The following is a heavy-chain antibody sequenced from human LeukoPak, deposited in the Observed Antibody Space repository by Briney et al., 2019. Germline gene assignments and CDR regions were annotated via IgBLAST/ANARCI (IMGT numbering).Heavy chain of an antibody. V-gene: IGHV1-46*01. J-gene: IGHJ5*02. CDR1: GYTFTSYY. Sequence: ASVKVSCKASGYTFTSYYMHWVRQAPGQGLEWLRLINPSGSSTLYAQKFQGRITMTRDMSTTTDYMELSSLTYDDTAVYYCARDNSVGDVAWWFDPWGQGTLVTVSS. CDR2: INPSGSST. CDR3: ARDNSVGDVAWWFDP. D-gene: IGHD1-26*01.